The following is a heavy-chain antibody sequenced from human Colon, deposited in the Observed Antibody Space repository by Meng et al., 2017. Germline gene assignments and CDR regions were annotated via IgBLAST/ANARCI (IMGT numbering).Heavy chain of an antibody. V-gene: IGHV4-61*08. Sequence: VQLQESGPGLVRPSETLSLICAVSCASVRSPDHQWGWVRQPPGKGLEWIGYARIDYANTNYNPSLKSRVNVSLDTSKNQFSLNVRSVTAADTAVYYCARDYWGSLDFWGQGILVTVSS. CDR3: ARDYWGSLDF. D-gene: IGHD3-16*01. CDR2: ARIDYANT. CDR1: CASVRSPDHQ. J-gene: IGHJ4*02.